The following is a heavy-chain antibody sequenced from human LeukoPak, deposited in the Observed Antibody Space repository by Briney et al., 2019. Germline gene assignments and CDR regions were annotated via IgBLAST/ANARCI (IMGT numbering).Heavy chain of an antibody. Sequence: GGSLRLSCAASGLTFSGYAMHWVRQAPGKGLEWVAVISVDGSTKYYADSVKGRFTISRDNSKNTLYLQMNSLRTEDTAVYYCARVGANWGVVGDYWGQGTLVTVSS. CDR1: GLTFSGYA. D-gene: IGHD7-27*01. CDR3: ARVGANWGVVGDY. J-gene: IGHJ4*02. CDR2: ISVDGSTK. V-gene: IGHV3-30-3*01.